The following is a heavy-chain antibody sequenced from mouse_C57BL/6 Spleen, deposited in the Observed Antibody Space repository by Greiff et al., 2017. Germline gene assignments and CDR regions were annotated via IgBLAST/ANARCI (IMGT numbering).Heavy chain of an antibody. Sequence: QVQLQQSGPELVKPGASVKISCKASGYAFSSSWMNWVKQRPGKGLERIGRISPGDGDTNYNGKFKGKATLTADKSSSTAYMQLSSLTSEDSAVYFCARSDYGSSNYYAMDYWGQGTSVTVSS. CDR2: ISPGDGDT. J-gene: IGHJ4*01. D-gene: IGHD1-1*01. V-gene: IGHV1-82*01. CDR1: GYAFSSSW. CDR3: ARSDYGSSNYYAMDY.